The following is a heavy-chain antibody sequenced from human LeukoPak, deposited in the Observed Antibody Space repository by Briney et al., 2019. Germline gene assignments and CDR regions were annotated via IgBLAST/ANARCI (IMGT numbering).Heavy chain of an antibody. CDR1: GFTFDDYA. V-gene: IGHV3-9*01. J-gene: IGHJ6*02. CDR2: ISWNSGSI. D-gene: IGHD3-16*01. CDR3: VKPRWGSGWSYGMDV. Sequence: PGRSLRLSCAASGFTFDDYAMHWVRQAPGKGLEWVSGISWNSGSIGYAVSVKGRFTISRDNAKNSLYLQMNSLRAEDTALYYCVKPRWGSGWSYGMDVWGQGTTVTVSS.